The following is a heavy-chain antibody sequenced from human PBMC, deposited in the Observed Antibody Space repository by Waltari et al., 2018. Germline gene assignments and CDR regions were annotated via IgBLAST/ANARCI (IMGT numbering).Heavy chain of an antibody. Sequence: QVQLEESGGGVVQPGRSLSLSCAASGFTFRSYAMHWFRQAPGKGLEWVAIISYDGSNKYNADSVKGRFTISRDNSKNTLYLQMNSLRAEDTAVYYCARDPRQYNSGWYFDYWGQGTLVTVSS. J-gene: IGHJ4*02. D-gene: IGHD6-19*01. CDR1: GFTFRSYA. CDR3: ARDPRQYNSGWYFDY. V-gene: IGHV3-30*16. CDR2: ISYDGSNK.